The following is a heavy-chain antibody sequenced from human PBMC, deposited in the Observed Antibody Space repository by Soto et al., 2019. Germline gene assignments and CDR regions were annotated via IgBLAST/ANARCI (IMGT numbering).Heavy chain of an antibody. V-gene: IGHV4-39*01. Sequence: SETLSLTCTVSGGSVTNSSYYWGWIRQSPGKGLEWIGSVYYRGRSYSKSSAKSRVTISVDTSKNRFSLSLNSVTASDTAVYFCVSQRTTVPTQAYFDYWGPGALVT. D-gene: IGHD4-17*01. CDR3: VSQRTTVPTQAYFDY. CDR2: VYYRGRS. CDR1: GGSVTNSSYY. J-gene: IGHJ4*02.